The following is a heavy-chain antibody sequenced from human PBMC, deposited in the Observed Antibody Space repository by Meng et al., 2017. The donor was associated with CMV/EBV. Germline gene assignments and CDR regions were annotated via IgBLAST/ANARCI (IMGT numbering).Heavy chain of an antibody. D-gene: IGHD3-3*01. CDR1: GFTFSSYA. CDR2: ISYDGSNK. CDR3: ARFPYYDFWGGYYTWVGGPPNSIDY. V-gene: IGHV3-30-3*01. Sequence: LSLTCAASGFTFSSYAMHWVRQAPGKGLEWVAVISYDGSNKYYADSVKGRFTISRDNSKNTLYLQMNSLRAEDTAVYYCARFPYYDFWGGYYTWVGGPPNSIDYWGQGTLVTVSS. J-gene: IGHJ4*02.